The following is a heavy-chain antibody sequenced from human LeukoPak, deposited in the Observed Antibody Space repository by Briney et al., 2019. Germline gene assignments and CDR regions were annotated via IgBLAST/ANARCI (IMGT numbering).Heavy chain of an antibody. Sequence: PGGSLGLSCAASGFTFRSYSMHWVRQTPGKGLVWVSRINSDGSSTSYADSVKGRFTISRDNAKNTLYLQMNGLGGEDTAVYYCTRSDWFDPWGQGTLVTVSS. CDR1: GFTFRSYS. CDR3: TRSDWFDP. CDR2: INSDGSST. J-gene: IGHJ5*02. V-gene: IGHV3-74*01.